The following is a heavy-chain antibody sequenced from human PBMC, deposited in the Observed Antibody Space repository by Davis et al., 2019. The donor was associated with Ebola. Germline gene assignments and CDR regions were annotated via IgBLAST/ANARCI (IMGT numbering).Heavy chain of an antibody. D-gene: IGHD3-16*01. Sequence: SSVKVSCKASGYTFTGYYMHCARHASGQGLEWMGGIIPIFGTSNYAQKFQGRVTITADESTSTAYMELSSLRSEDTAVYYCAAGIISNYYYYGMDVWGQGTTVTVSS. CDR3: AAGIISNYYYYGMDV. CDR1: GYTFTGYY. J-gene: IGHJ6*02. CDR2: IIPIFGTS. V-gene: IGHV1-69*13.